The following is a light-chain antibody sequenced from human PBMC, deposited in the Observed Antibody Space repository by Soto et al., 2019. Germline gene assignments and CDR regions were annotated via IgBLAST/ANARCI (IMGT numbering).Light chain of an antibody. J-gene: IGKJ2*01. Sequence: EIVMTPSPATLSVSPGERATLSCRASQSVSSNLAWYQQKPGQAPRLLIYGASTRATGIPARFSGSGSGTEFTLTISGLQSEDFAVYYCQQYNNWPYTFGQGTKLEIK. CDR3: QQYNNWPYT. CDR2: GAS. V-gene: IGKV3-15*01. CDR1: QSVSSN.